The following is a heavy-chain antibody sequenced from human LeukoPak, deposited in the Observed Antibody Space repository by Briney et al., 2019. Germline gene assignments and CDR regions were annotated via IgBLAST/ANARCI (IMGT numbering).Heavy chain of an antibody. CDR2: IYYTGST. CDR1: GDSISSDY. J-gene: IGHJ6*03. D-gene: IGHD3-22*01. V-gene: IGHV4-59*08. CDR3: ARRNYYDSSGYRYYYYYMDV. Sequence: SETLSLTCAVSGDSISSDYWSWVRQPPGKGLEWIGYIYYTGSTNYNPSLKSRVTISVDKSKNQVSLKLSSVTAADTAVYYCARRNYYDSSGYRYYYYYMDVWGKGTTVTISS.